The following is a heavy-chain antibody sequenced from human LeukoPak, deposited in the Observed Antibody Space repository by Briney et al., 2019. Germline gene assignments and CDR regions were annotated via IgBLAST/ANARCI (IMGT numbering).Heavy chain of an antibody. V-gene: IGHV1-69*04. Sequence: SVKVSCKASGGAFSSYAISWVRQAPGQGLEWMGRIIPIFGIANYAQKFQGRVTITADKSTSTAHMELSSLRSEDTAVYYCARDPDEDYYDSSGYYYWGQGTLVTVSS. CDR2: IIPIFGIA. CDR3: ARDPDEDYYDSSGYYY. CDR1: GGAFSSYA. D-gene: IGHD3-22*01. J-gene: IGHJ4*02.